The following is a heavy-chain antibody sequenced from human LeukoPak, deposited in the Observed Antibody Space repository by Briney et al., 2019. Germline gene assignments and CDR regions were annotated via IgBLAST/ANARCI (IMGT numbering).Heavy chain of an antibody. CDR1: GGSISSGGYY. J-gene: IGHJ6*03. CDR3: ARDRGYSYGWYMDV. Sequence: PSETLSLTCTVSGGSISSGGYYWSWIRQPPGKGLEWIGYIYHSGSTYYNPSLKSRVTISVDRSKNQFSLKLSSVTAADTAVYYCARDRGYSYGWYMDVWGKGTTVTVSS. V-gene: IGHV4-30-2*01. CDR2: IYHSGST. D-gene: IGHD5-18*01.